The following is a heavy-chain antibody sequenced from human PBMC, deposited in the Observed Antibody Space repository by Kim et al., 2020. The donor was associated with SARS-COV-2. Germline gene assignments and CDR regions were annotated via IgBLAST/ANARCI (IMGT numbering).Heavy chain of an antibody. CDR2: IYYSGST. Sequence: SETLSLTCTVSGGSISSGGNYWSWIRQHPGKGLEWIGFIYYSGSTYYNPFLKSRVTISVDTSKNQFSLMLSSVTAADTAVYYCARDWAGTTWGGFDPWGQGTLVTVSS. CDR1: GGSISSGGNY. J-gene: IGHJ5*02. CDR3: ARDWAGTTWGGFDP. V-gene: IGHV4-31*02. D-gene: IGHD1-7*01.